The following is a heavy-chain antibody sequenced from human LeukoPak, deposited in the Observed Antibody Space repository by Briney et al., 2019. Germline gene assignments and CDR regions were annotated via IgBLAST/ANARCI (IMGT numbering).Heavy chain of an antibody. V-gene: IGHV4-59*08. CDR2: IYYSGST. J-gene: IGHJ3*02. CDR1: GGSISSYY. Sequence: SETLSLTCSVSGGSISSYYWSWIRQPPGKGLEWIGYIYYSGSTNYNPSLKSRVTISVDTSKNQFSLKLSSVTAADTAVYYCARGGDYGDYRLSPRPNAFDIWGQGTMVTVSS. D-gene: IGHD4-17*01. CDR3: ARGGDYGDYRLSPRPNAFDI.